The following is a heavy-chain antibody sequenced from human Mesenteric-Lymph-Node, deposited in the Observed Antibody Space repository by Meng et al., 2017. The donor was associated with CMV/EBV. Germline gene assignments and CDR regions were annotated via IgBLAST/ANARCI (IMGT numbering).Heavy chain of an antibody. D-gene: IGHD2-2*01. CDR2: MNPNSGNE. CDR3: AREGCTSASCYGFWLDP. Sequence: TFTSHDINWVRQATGQGLEWMGWMNPNSGNEGYAQKFQGRVTMTRNTSISTAYMELSSLESEDTAVYYRAREGCTSASCYGFWLDPWGQGTLVTVSS. J-gene: IGHJ5*02. CDR1: TFTSHD. V-gene: IGHV1-8*01.